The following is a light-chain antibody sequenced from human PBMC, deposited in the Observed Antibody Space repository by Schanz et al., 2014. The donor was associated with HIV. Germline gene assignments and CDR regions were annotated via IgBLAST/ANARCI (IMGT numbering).Light chain of an antibody. CDR1: SSNIGSNT. CDR2: ATY. CDR3: AGWDDSLNVWV. J-gene: IGLJ3*02. V-gene: IGLV1-44*01. Sequence: QSVVTQPPSASGTPGQRVTISCSGSSSNIGSNTVNWYQHLPGSAPQLLIYATYNRPSGVPDRFSGSGSDTSASLAISGLQSEDEADYCCAGWDDSLNVWVFGGGTKLTVL.